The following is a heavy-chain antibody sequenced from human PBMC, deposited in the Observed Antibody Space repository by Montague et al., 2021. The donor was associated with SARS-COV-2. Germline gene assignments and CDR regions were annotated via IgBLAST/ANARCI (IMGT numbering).Heavy chain of an antibody. J-gene: IGHJ6*02. CDR1: GASFSGSY. V-gene: IGHV4-34*01. CDR3: ARERWNIVIVPPVEYGMDV. Sequence: SETLSLTCAVYGASFSGSYWTWIRQPPGKGLEWIGEINNRGSVNYSPSLRSQVTISVDTSRNQFSLKVTSVTAADTAVYYCARERWNIVIVPPVEYGMDVWGQGTTVTVSS. CDR2: INNRGSV. D-gene: IGHD2/OR15-2a*01.